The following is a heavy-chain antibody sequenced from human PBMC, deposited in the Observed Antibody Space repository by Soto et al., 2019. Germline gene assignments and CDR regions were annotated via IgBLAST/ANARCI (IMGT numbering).Heavy chain of an antibody. Sequence: GGSLRLSCAASGFTFSSYSMNWVRQAPGQGLEWVSSISSSSGYIYYADSVKGRFTISRDNAKNSLYLQMNSLRAEDTAVYYCARDLRRYYYDSSGSWDYYGMDVWGQGTTVTVSS. J-gene: IGHJ6*02. D-gene: IGHD3-22*01. CDR3: ARDLRRYYYDSSGSWDYYGMDV. CDR1: GFTFSSYS. V-gene: IGHV3-21*01. CDR2: ISSSSGYI.